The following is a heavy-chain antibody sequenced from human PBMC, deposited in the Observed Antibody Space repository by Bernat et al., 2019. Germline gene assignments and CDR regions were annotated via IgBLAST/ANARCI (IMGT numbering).Heavy chain of an antibody. D-gene: IGHD4-17*01. CDR1: GFTFSSYA. J-gene: IGHJ4*02. CDR2: ISYDGSNK. Sequence: QVQLVESGGGVVQPGRSLRLSCAASGFTFSSYAMHWVRQAPGKGLEWVAVISYDGSNKYYADAVKGRFTISRDNSKNTLYLQMNSLRAEDTAVYYCASEHRTTVTVLDDYWGQGALVTVSS. CDR3: ASEHRTTVTVLDDY. V-gene: IGHV3-30-3*01.